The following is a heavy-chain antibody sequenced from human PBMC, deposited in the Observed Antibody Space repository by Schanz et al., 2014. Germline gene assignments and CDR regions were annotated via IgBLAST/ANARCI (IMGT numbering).Heavy chain of an antibody. J-gene: IGHJ4*02. CDR3: AGAFDSSGYYFDY. V-gene: IGHV1-46*03. Sequence: QVQLVQSGAEVKKPGSSVTVSCKASGYTLSAYSLHWVRQAPGQGLEWMGIVNPSVRGTHFAREFQGRVTVTSDTSTSTVYMELSGLRSEDTAVYYCAGAFDSSGYYFDYWGQGTLVNVSS. D-gene: IGHD3-22*01. CDR1: GYTLSAYS. CDR2: VNPSVRGT.